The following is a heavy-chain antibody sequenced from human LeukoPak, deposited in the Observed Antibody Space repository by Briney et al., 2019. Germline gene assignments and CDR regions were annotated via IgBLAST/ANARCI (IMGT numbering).Heavy chain of an antibody. V-gene: IGHV3-74*01. D-gene: IGHD1-26*01. CDR3: AGAFPGDSVGADNY. CDR2: INSDGSIT. J-gene: IGHJ4*02. CDR1: GFTFSNYW. Sequence: GGSLRLSCAASGFTFSNYWMHWVRQAPGKGLVWVSRINSDGSITTHADSVKGRFTISRDNAKNTLYLQMNSLRAEDTAVYYCAGAFPGDSVGADNYWGQGTLVTVSS.